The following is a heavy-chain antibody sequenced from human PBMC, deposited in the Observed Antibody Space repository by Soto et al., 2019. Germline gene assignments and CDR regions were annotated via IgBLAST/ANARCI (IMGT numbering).Heavy chain of an antibody. J-gene: IGHJ4*02. D-gene: IGHD3-10*01. V-gene: IGHV1-46*02. CDR2: IHPSGDTK. Sequence: QVQLVQSGAEVKEPGASVKVSCKASGYTFQNYHMHWVRQAPGQGLEWMGIIHPSGDTKTYAQRFQGRLARTRDTCTSTAYMELSSLTSEDIAVYFCARDLRGPWTVDYWGQGTLVTVSS. CDR1: GYTFQNYH. CDR3: ARDLRGPWTVDY.